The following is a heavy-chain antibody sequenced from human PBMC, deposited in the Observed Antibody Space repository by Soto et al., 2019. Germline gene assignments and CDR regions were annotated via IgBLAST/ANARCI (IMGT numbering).Heavy chain of an antibody. J-gene: IGHJ4*02. Sequence: ASVKVSCKASGYTFTSYGVHWLRQAPGQGLEWMGWIDPNNGNRNYAQKFEDRLSMTTATSTNTIYMELKSLKSDDTAIYYCARDRLRGYDSSGFYSWGQGTLVTVSS. V-gene: IGHV1-18*01. CDR3: ARDRLRGYDSSGFYS. D-gene: IGHD3-22*01. CDR2: IDPNNGNR. CDR1: GYTFTSYG.